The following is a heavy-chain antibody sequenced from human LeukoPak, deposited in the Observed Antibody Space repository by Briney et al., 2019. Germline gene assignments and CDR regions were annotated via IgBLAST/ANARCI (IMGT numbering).Heavy chain of an antibody. V-gene: IGHV1-18*01. CDR2: ISGYNVNA. J-gene: IGHJ5*02. CDR3: ARVGRGCSSIRCYWEDWFDP. CDR1: GYTFTNYG. D-gene: IGHD2-2*01. Sequence: GASVRVSCKASGYTFTNYGITWIREAPGQGPEWLGWISGYNVNAHYAHNVQGRVTLTTDTSTNTAYMELRGLTSDDTVMYYCARVGRGCSSIRCYWEDWFDPWGQGTLVIVSS.